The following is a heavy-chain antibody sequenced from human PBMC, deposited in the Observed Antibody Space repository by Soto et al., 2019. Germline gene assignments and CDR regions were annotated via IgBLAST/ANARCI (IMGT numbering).Heavy chain of an antibody. CDR2: IYNSGSN. V-gene: IGHV4-30-4*01. CDR1: GASISNGDF. D-gene: IGHD7-27*01. CDR3: ARGPSGDKVDF. J-gene: IGHJ4*02. Sequence: QVQLQESGPGLVKPSQTLSLTCTVSGASISNGDFWSWIRQSPGRGLEWIGHIYNSGSNYNNRSVESRVSISVDTSKNQFSLDLNSVTAADTAVYYCARGPSGDKVDFWGQGTLVTVSS.